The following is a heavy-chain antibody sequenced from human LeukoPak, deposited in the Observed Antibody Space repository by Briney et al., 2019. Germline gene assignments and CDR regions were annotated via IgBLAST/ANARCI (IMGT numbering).Heavy chain of an antibody. J-gene: IGHJ4*02. Sequence: SVKVSCKASGGTFSSYAISWVRQAPGQGGEWMGGIIPIFGTANYAQRFQSIVTITADKSTSTAYMELTSLRSEDTAVYYCARGRERAVVDYVDYWGQGTLVTVSS. D-gene: IGHD6-19*01. V-gene: IGHV1-69*06. CDR1: GGTFSSYA. CDR3: ARGRERAVVDYVDY. CDR2: IIPIFGTA.